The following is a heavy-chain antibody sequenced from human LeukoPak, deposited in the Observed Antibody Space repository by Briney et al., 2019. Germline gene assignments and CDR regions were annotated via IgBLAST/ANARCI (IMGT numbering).Heavy chain of an antibody. J-gene: IGHJ5*02. CDR3: ARRRSSSWYDTVSWFVP. V-gene: IGHV1-69*13. D-gene: IGHD6-13*01. CDR2: IIPIFGTA. CDR1: GGTFSSYA. Sequence: SVKVTCKSSGGTFSSYAMSGVRQAPGQGLAWMGGIIPIFGTANYAQKFQGRVTITADESTSTAYMELSSLRSEDTAVYYCARRRSSSWYDTVSWFVPWGQGTLVTVSS.